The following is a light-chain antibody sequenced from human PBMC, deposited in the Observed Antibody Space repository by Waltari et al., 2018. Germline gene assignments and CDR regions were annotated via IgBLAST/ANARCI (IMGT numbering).Light chain of an antibody. CDR2: DVS. Sequence: DVQMTQSPSSLSASVGDRVTITCQASQDITNYLNWYQQKSGKAPKVVIYDVSHLATGVPSRFSGTGYGTQFTLTIRSLQPEDIATYYCQQYEDESTFGGGTKVEVK. CDR1: QDITNY. CDR3: QQYEDEST. V-gene: IGKV1-33*01. J-gene: IGKJ4*01.